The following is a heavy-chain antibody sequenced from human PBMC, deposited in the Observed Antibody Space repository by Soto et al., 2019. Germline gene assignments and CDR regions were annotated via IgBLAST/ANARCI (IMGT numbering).Heavy chain of an antibody. V-gene: IGHV3-53*05. Sequence: EVQLVEAGGGLIQPGGSLRLSCAVSGLTVSRTQMSWVRQAPGKGLQWVSVIYSGGSTYYANAVKGRFTISRDNSENTMYLQMNSLRAEDTAVYYCAKDVVVGATTGLGDYYYYYGMDVWGQGTTVTVSS. CDR3: AKDVVVGATTGLGDYYYYYGMDV. J-gene: IGHJ6*02. CDR2: IYSGGST. CDR1: GLTVSRTQ. D-gene: IGHD1-26*01.